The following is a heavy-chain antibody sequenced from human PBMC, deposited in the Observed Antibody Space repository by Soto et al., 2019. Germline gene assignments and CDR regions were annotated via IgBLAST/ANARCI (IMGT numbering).Heavy chain of an antibody. CDR3: ARRVGSSWRYFDS. D-gene: IGHD6-13*01. J-gene: IGHJ4*02. V-gene: IGHV5-51*01. CDR2: IYPSGSDT. Sequence: GESLKISCKASGYSFSSYWIGWVRRLPGKGLEWMGIIYPSGSDTRYSPSFRGQVIISADRSISTAYLQWSSLKASDTGTYYYARRVGSSWRYFDSWGQGTLVTVSS. CDR1: GYSFSSYW.